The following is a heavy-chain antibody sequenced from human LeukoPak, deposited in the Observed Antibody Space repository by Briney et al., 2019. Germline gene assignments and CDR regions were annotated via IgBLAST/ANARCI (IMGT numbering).Heavy chain of an antibody. CDR3: ARVQYQLLYPFMIFYYFEY. CDR1: GFTFSSYG. CDR2: INHSGST. V-gene: IGHV4-34*01. D-gene: IGHD2-2*02. J-gene: IGHJ4*02. Sequence: PGGSLRLSCAASGFTFSSYGMHSVRQAPGKGLEWIREINHSGSTNYNPSLKCRATISVDTSKNQFSLKLSSVTAADTPVYYCARVQYQLLYPFMIFYYFEYWGQGTLVTVSS.